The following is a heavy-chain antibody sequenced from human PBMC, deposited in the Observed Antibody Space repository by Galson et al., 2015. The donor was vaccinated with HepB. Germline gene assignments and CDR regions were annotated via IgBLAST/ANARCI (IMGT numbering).Heavy chain of an antibody. V-gene: IGHV1-18*01. CDR1: GCRFTNYD. CDR2: ISGYNGNT. D-gene: IGHD3-16*01. Sequence: SVKVSCKASGCRFTNYDISWVRQAPGQGLEWMGWISGYNGNTNYAHKVQGRVTMTIDTSTTTAYMELRSLRSDDTARYYCARYYDSSALDVWGQGTMVAVSS. CDR3: ARYYDSSALDV. J-gene: IGHJ3*01.